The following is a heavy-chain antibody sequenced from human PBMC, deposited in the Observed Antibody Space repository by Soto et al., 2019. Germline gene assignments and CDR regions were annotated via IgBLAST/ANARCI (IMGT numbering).Heavy chain of an antibody. D-gene: IGHD1-7*01. CDR1: CYSVTSGSY. CDR3: ARARIVVSGTIVDL. J-gene: IGHJ5*02. Sequence: XQTLSRSCTVACYSVTSGSYGGWFRQHPEKGREWIVSVYLRGHTYHNPSLMSRVTISIDTSKNQFSLKLTSVTAADTAVYYCARARIVVSGTIVDLWGLGTLVTVSS. CDR2: VYLRGHT. V-gene: IGHV4-38-2*02.